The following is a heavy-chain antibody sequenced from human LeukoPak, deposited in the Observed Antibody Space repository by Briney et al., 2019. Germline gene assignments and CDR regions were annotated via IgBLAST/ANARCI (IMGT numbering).Heavy chain of an antibody. CDR1: GGSFSGYY. CDR3: ANLITGMGD. Sequence: SGTLSLTCAVYGGSFSGYYWSWIRQPPGKGPEWIGEINHSGSTNYNPSLKSRVTISVDTSKNQFSLKLSSVTAADTAVYYCANLITGMGDWGQGTLVTVSS. CDR2: INHSGST. D-gene: IGHD1-14*01. J-gene: IGHJ4*02. V-gene: IGHV4-34*01.